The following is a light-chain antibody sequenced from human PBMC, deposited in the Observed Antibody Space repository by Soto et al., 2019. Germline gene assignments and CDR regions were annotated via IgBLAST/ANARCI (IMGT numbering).Light chain of an antibody. CDR3: QQSYSTPIT. Sequence: DIQMTQSPSSLSAAVGDRVTITCRASQSISSYLNWYQQKPGKAPKLLIYTTSSLHSGVPSRFSGSGSGTDFTLTISSLQPEDFATYYCQQSYSTPITFGQGTRREIK. CDR1: QSISSY. J-gene: IGKJ5*01. V-gene: IGKV1-39*01. CDR2: TTS.